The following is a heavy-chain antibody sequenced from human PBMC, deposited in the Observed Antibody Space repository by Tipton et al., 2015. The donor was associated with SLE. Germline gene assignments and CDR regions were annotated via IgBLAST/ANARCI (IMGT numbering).Heavy chain of an antibody. D-gene: IGHD3-9*01. V-gene: IGHV4-4*07. CDR2: IYASGST. CDR1: GGSFSDYY. J-gene: IGHJ4*02. Sequence: TLSLTCAVYGGSFSDYYWSWIRQPAGKGLEWIGRIYASGSTNYNPSLKSRLTISVDTSKNQFSLNLSSVTAADTAVYYCARDTRDWFLSESWGQGALVTVSS. CDR3: ARDTRDWFLSES.